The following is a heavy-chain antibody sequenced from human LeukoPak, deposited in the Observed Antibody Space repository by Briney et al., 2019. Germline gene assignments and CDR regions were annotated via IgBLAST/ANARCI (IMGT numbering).Heavy chain of an antibody. J-gene: IGHJ6*02. Sequence: SETLSLTCTASGGSISSYYWSWIRQPPGKGLEWIGYIYYSGSTNYNPSLKSRVTISVDTSKNQFSLKLSSVTAADTAVYYCARQVGLSYYYYGMDVWGQGTTVTVSS. CDR2: IYYSGST. D-gene: IGHD4/OR15-4a*01. V-gene: IGHV4-59*08. CDR1: GGSISSYY. CDR3: ARQVGLSYYYYGMDV.